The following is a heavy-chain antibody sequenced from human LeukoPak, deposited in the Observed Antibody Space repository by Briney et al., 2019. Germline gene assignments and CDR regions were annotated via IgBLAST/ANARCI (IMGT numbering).Heavy chain of an antibody. J-gene: IGHJ1*01. Sequence: GGSLRLSCAASGFTFNSYGMHCVRQAPGKGLEWVAVIWYDGSNKYYADSVKGRFTISRDNSKNTLYLQMNILSADVPCVHYCARDMCSVTTGAGGFQHWGQGTLVAVSS. CDR3: ARDMCSVTTGAGGFQH. CDR1: GFTFNSYG. CDR2: IWYDGSNK. V-gene: IGHV3-33*01. D-gene: IGHD4-17*01.